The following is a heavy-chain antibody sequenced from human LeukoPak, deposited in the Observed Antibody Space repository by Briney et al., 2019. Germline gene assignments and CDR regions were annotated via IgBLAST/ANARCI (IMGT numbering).Heavy chain of an antibody. V-gene: IGHV4-38-2*02. Sequence: PSETLSLTCTVSGYSISSGYYWGWIRQPPGKGLEWIGSIYHSGSTYYNPSLKSRVTISVDTSKNQFSLKLSSVTAADTAVYYCARDKTNYYDSSGVFDYWGQGTLVTVSS. CDR1: GYSISSGYY. CDR2: IYHSGST. J-gene: IGHJ4*02. CDR3: ARDKTNYYDSSGVFDY. D-gene: IGHD3-22*01.